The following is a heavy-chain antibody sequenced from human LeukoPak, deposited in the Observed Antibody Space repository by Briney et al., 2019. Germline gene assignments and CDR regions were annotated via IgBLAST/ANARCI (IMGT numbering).Heavy chain of an antibody. CDR3: ARDFRFHDDY. J-gene: IGHJ4*02. Sequence: GGSLRLSCAASGFTSSSYGMSWVRQAPGKGLEWVSYISSSSSTIYYADSVKGRFTISRDNAKNSLYLQMNSLRVEDTAVYYCARDFRFHDDYWGQGTLVTVSS. CDR2: ISSSSSTI. CDR1: GFTSSSYG. V-gene: IGHV3-48*01.